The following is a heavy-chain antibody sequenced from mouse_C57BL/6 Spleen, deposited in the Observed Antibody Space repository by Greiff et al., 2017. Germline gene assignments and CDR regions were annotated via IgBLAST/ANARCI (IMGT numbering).Heavy chain of an antibody. V-gene: IGHV1-52*01. CDR1: GYTFTSYW. J-gene: IGHJ2*01. D-gene: IGHD1-1*01. CDR3: VIYYYGSSPFDY. CDR2: IYPADSET. Sequence: QVQLQQPGAELVRPGSSVKLSCKASGYTFTSYWMHWVKQRPIQGLEWIGNIYPADSETHYNQKFKDKATLTVDKSSSTAYMQLSSLTSEDSAVYYCVIYYYGSSPFDYWGQGTTLTVSS.